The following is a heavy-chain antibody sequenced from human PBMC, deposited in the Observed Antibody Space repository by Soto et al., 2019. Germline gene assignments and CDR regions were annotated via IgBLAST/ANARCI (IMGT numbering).Heavy chain of an antibody. Sequence: GGSLRLSCTASGFSFGDYGISWFRQAPGKGLEWVGFIRTKPYGGTTEYAASVKGRFTISRDDPRSIAYLQMNSLKTEDTAVYYCTREAPYDFWSGFDYWGQGTLVTVSS. CDR3: TREAPYDFWSGFDY. V-gene: IGHV3-49*03. CDR1: GFSFGDYG. CDR2: IRTKPYGGTT. D-gene: IGHD3-3*01. J-gene: IGHJ4*02.